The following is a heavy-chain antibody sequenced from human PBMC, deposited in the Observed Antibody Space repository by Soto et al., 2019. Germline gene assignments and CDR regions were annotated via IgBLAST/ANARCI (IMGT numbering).Heavy chain of an antibody. D-gene: IGHD3-22*01. J-gene: IGHJ4*02. CDR3: ARTHHSDRSGTDY. Sequence: SETLTLTSTVSGGSIRSGDSYWSWIRQPPGKGLEWIGYIYYSGSTYYNPSLKSRVTISLDTSKNQCSLNLSSVTAADTAVYYCARTHHSDRSGTDYWGQGTLVTVSS. CDR2: IYYSGST. V-gene: IGHV4-30-4*01. CDR1: GGSIRSGDSY.